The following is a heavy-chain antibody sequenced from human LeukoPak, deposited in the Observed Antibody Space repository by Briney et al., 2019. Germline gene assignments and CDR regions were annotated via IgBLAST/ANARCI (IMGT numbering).Heavy chain of an antibody. V-gene: IGHV3-13*04. J-gene: IGHJ4*02. CDR3: VRGTGYSAYDYDFDY. CDR2: IGTAGDT. CDR1: GFTFSSYD. Sequence: GGSLRLSCAASGFTFSSYDMHWVRHATGKGLEGVSAIGTAGDTYYPGSVKGRVTISRENAKNSLYLQMNSLRAGDTAVYYCVRGTGYSAYDYDFDYWGRGTLVTVSS. D-gene: IGHD5-12*01.